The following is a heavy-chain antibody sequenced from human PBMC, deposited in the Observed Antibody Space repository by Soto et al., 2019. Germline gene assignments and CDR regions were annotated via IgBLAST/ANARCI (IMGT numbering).Heavy chain of an antibody. V-gene: IGHV4-34*01. Sequence: TSETLSLTCAVYGGSFSGYYWSWIRQPPGKGLEWIGEINHSGSTNYNPSLKSRVTISVDTSKNQFSLKLSSVTAADTAVYYCVRGVGPPTVTRYYYYYYGMDVWGQGTTVTVSS. J-gene: IGHJ6*02. D-gene: IGHD4-4*01. CDR2: INHSGST. CDR3: VRGVGPPTVTRYYYYYYGMDV. CDR1: GGSFSGYY.